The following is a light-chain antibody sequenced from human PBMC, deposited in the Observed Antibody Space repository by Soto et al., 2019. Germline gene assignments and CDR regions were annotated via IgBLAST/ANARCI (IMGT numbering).Light chain of an antibody. V-gene: IGLV2-11*01. Sequence: QSVLTQPRSVSGSPGQSVTISCTGTSSDVGGYNYVSWYQQHPGKAPKLLIYDVSKRPSGVPDRFSGSKSGNTASLTISGLPAEDEADYYCCSYAGSYTFYVVFGGGTQLTVL. CDR1: SSDVGGYNY. CDR3: CSYAGSYTFYVV. CDR2: DVS. J-gene: IGLJ2*01.